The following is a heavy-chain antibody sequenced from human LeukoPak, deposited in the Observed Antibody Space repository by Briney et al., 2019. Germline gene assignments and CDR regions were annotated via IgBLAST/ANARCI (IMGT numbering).Heavy chain of an antibody. J-gene: IGHJ6*03. V-gene: IGHV3-7*03. CDR1: GFTFSGYW. CDR3: ARERPGMDYMDV. Sequence: GGSLRLSCAASGFTFSGYWMTWVRQAPGKGLEWVANVNQDGNNKNYVESVKGRFTISRDNSKNTLYLQMNSLRAEDTAVYYCARERPGMDYMDVWGKGTTVTVSS. CDR2: VNQDGNNK.